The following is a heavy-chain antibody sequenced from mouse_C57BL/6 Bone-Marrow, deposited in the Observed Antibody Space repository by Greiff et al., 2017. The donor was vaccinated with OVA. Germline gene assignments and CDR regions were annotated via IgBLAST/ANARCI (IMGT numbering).Heavy chain of an antibody. Sequence: QVQLQQPGAELVKPGASVKLSCKASGYTFTSYWMHWVKQRPGQGLEWIGMIHPNSGSTNYNEKFKSKVTLTVDKSSSTAYMQLSSLTSEDSAVYYCARQIYDGYYLFAYWGQGTLVTVSA. J-gene: IGHJ3*01. V-gene: IGHV1-64*01. CDR2: IHPNSGST. D-gene: IGHD2-3*01. CDR1: GYTFTSYW. CDR3: ARQIYDGYYLFAY.